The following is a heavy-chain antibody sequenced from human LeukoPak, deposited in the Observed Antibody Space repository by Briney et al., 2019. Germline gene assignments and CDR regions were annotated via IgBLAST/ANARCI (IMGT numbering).Heavy chain of an antibody. D-gene: IGHD6-13*01. J-gene: IGHJ6*03. CDR2: ISSSSSYI. V-gene: IGHV3-21*01. CDR3: ARVWGSSWYASYYYYMDV. CDR1: GFTFSSYA. Sequence: PAGSLRLSCAASGFTFSSYAMNWVRQAPGKGLEWVSSISSSSSYIYYADSVKGRFTISRDNAKNSLYLQMNSLRAEDTAVYYCARVWGSSWYASYYYYMDVWGKGTTVTVSS.